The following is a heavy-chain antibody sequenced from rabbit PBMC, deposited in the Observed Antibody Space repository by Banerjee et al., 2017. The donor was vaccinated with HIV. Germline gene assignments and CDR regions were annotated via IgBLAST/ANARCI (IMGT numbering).Heavy chain of an antibody. D-gene: IGHD6-1*01. CDR3: ARDTYGDDGDAYAL. CDR1: GFSFNSGLP. J-gene: IGHJ4*01. V-gene: IGHV1S45*01. CDR2: IDIGDGKT. Sequence: QEQLEESGGGLVKPGASLTLTCNASGFSFNSGLPMCWVRQAPGKGLEWIACIDIGDGKTYYANWAEGRLTISKTSSTTVTLQMTSLTAADTATYFCARDTYGDDGDAYALWGPGTLVTVS.